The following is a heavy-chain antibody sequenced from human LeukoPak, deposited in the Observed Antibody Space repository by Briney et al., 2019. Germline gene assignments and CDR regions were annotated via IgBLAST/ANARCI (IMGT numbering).Heavy chain of an antibody. J-gene: IGHJ4*02. V-gene: IGHV1-69*13. CDR3: ARVGPYGTLDY. D-gene: IGHD1-1*01. Sequence: SVKVSCKASGGTFSNYAISWVRQAPGQGLEWMGGIIPIFGRASYAQKFQGRVTITADESTTTAYMELSSLRSEDTDVYYCARVGPYGTLDYWGQGTLVTVSS. CDR2: IIPIFGRA. CDR1: GGTFSNYA.